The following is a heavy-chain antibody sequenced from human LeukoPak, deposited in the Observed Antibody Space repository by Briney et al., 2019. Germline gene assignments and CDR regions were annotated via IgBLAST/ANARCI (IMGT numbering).Heavy chain of an antibody. J-gene: IGHJ4*02. CDR1: GFTFSSYA. Sequence: QPGRSLRLSCAASGFTFSSYAMHWVRQAPGKGLEWVAVISYDGSNKYYADFVKGRFTISRDNSKNTLYLQMNSLRAEDTAVYYCASTPSGSGSYYFDYWGQGTLVTVSS. V-gene: IGHV3-30-3*01. D-gene: IGHD3-10*01. CDR2: ISYDGSNK. CDR3: ASTPSGSGSYYFDY.